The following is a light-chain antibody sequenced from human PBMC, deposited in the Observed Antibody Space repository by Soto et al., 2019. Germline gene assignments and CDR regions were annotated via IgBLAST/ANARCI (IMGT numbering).Light chain of an antibody. CDR2: SAS. J-gene: IGKJ1*01. V-gene: IGKV1-9*01. CDR1: QGIGSF. Sequence: DVQLTQSPSFLSASVGDRVTITCRASQGIGSFLARYQQEPGKPPKLLIYSASTLQSGVPSRFSGSGSGTQFTLTITSLQPEDFATYYCQRLDAYPRTFGQGTKVEVK. CDR3: QRLDAYPRT.